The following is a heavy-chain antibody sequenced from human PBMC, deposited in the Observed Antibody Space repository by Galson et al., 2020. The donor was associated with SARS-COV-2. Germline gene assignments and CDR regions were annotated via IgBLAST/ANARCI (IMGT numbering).Heavy chain of an antibody. CDR3: ARGKTVDDYGDDEGSVDAFDI. J-gene: IGHJ3*02. D-gene: IGHD4-17*01. CDR2: IYYSGTT. V-gene: IGHV4-39*01. Sequence: SESLSLTCTVSGGSISTTSYFWGWIRQPPGKGLEWIGTIYYSGTTYYNPSLRSRVTISVDTSRNQFSLKLNSVTAADTAVYYCARGKTVDDYGDDEGSVDAFDIWGQGTMVTVSS. CDR1: GGSISTTSYF.